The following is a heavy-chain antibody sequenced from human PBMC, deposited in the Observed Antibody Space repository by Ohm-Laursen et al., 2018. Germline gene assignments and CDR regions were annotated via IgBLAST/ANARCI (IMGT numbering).Heavy chain of an antibody. Sequence: SLRLSCAAPGFTFSSYWMSWVRQAPGKGLEWVANINQVGIEKYYVDSVKGRFTISRDNAKNSLYLQMNSLRAEDTAVYYCARDEQQLLDAFDIWGQGTMVTVSS. D-gene: IGHD6-13*01. CDR2: INQVGIEK. V-gene: IGHV3-7*01. CDR3: ARDEQQLLDAFDI. J-gene: IGHJ3*02. CDR1: GFTFSSYW.